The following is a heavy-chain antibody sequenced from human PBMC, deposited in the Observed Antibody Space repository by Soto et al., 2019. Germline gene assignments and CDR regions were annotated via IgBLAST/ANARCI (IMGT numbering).Heavy chain of an antibody. Sequence: QLQLQESGPGLVKPSETLSLTCTVSGGSISSSSYYWGWIRKPPGKGLEWIGSIYYSGSTYYNPSVKSRVTISVDTSKNQFSLKLSSVTAADTAVYYCAPGVVLMVTNWFDPWGQGTLVTVSS. D-gene: IGHD2-8*01. J-gene: IGHJ5*02. CDR3: APGVVLMVTNWFDP. CDR2: IYYSGST. V-gene: IGHV4-39*01. CDR1: GGSISSSSYY.